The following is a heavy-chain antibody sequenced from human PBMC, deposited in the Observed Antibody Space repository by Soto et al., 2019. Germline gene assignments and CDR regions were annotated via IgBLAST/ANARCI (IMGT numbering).Heavy chain of an antibody. V-gene: IGHV6-1*01. Sequence: SQTLSLTCAISGDSVSINSAAWNLIRQSPSRGLEWLGRTYYRSKWYNDYAVSVKSRITINPDTSKNQFSLQLNSVTPEDTAVYYCAREGGSYYAGDYYYGMDVWGQGTTVTVSS. CDR3: AREGGSYYAGDYYYGMDV. D-gene: IGHD1-26*01. CDR1: GDSVSINSAA. J-gene: IGHJ6*02. CDR2: TYYRSKWYN.